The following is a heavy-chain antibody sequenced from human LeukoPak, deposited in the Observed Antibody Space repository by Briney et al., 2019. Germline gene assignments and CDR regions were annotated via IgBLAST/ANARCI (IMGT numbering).Heavy chain of an antibody. D-gene: IGHD3-10*01. J-gene: IGHJ4*02. V-gene: IGHV4-61*01. CDR2: DYCGGNT. CDR1: GFSVTTDSYC. Sequence: KPSETLSLTCTVSGFSVTTDSYCWGWIRQPPGKGLEWIGYDYCGGNTNYDPSLKRRVTISVDTSKNQFSLTLTSVTAADMAVYFCARDHFGSLDSWGQGILVTVSS. CDR3: ARDHFGSLDS.